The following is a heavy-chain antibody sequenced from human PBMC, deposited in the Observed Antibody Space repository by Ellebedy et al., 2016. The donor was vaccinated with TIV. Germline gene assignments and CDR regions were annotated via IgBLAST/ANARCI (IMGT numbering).Heavy chain of an antibody. V-gene: IGHV3-7*01. CDR3: ATDGSYGDYRSPTHAFVM. D-gene: IGHD4-17*01. CDR2: IRQDGSDM. J-gene: IGHJ3*02. Sequence: GESLKISCVGSGFSFRSYWMSWVRQAPGKGLEWVANIRQDGSDMYYVDSVKGRFTISRDNARNSLYLHMNSLRADDTGVYYCATDGSYGDYRSPTHAFVMWGQGTMVAVSS. CDR1: GFSFRSYW.